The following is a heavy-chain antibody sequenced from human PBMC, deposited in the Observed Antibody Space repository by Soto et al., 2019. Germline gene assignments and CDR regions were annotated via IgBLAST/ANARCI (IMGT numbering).Heavy chain of an antibody. Sequence: EVRLLESGGALVQPGGSLRLSCAASGLTFSFCAMSWVRQAPGKGLEWVSSMRGSGGDTYYADSVKGRFTISRDNSKNTLYLQMNSLRVEDTAVYYCVKGLSDSYYYFDYWGQGTLVTVSS. J-gene: IGHJ4*02. CDR1: GLTFSFCA. CDR3: VKGLSDSYYYFDY. V-gene: IGHV3-23*01. CDR2: MRGSGGDT. D-gene: IGHD2-21*01.